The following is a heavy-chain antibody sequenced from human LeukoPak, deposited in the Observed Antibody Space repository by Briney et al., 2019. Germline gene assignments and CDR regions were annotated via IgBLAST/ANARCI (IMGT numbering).Heavy chain of an antibody. CDR3: ARQDGYGLYYFDY. D-gene: IGHD5-18*01. Sequence: GESLKISCKGSGYSFTNYCIAWWRQMPGKGLDGMGIIYPGDSDTRYSPSFQGQVTISADKSISTDYLQWSSLKASDTAMYYCARQDGYGLYYFDYWGQGTLVTVSS. J-gene: IGHJ4*02. CDR1: GYSFTNYC. CDR2: IYPGDSDT. V-gene: IGHV5-51*01.